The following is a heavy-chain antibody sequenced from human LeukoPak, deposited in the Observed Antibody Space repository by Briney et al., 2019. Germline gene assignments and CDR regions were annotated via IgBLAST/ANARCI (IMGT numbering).Heavy chain of an antibody. D-gene: IGHD5-24*01. CDR3: ARDAEMALQSFGFDY. J-gene: IGHJ4*02. V-gene: IGHV4-61*02. Sequence: ASETLSLTCTVSGGSISSGSYYWSWIRQPAGKGLEWIGRIYTSGSTNYNPSLNSRVTISVDTSKNQFSLKLSSVTAADTAVYYCARDAEMALQSFGFDYWGQGTLVTVSS. CDR1: GGSISSGSYY. CDR2: IYTSGST.